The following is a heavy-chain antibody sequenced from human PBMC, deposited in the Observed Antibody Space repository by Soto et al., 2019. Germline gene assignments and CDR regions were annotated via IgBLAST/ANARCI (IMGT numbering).Heavy chain of an antibody. CDR2: IYYSGST. V-gene: IGHV4-39*01. D-gene: IGHD2-21*01. CDR1: GGSISSSSYY. J-gene: IGHJ4*02. Sequence: KSSETLSLTCTVSGGSISSSSYYWGWIRQPPGKGLEWIGSIYYSGSTYYNPSLKSRVTISVDTSKNQFSLKLSSVTAADTAVYYCARLTREGVMNYWGQGTLVTVSS. CDR3: ARLTREGVMNY.